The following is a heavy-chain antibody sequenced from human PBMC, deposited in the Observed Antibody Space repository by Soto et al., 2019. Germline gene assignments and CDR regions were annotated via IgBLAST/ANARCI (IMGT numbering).Heavy chain of an antibody. D-gene: IGHD6-13*01. V-gene: IGHV1-69*06. Sequence: SVKVSCKASGGTFSSYAISWVQQAPGQGLEWMGGIIPIFGTANYAQKFQGRVTSTADKSTSTAYMELSSLRSEDPAVYYCASRYGVAAAPFAYWGQGTLVTVSS. CDR2: IIPIFGTA. CDR1: GGTFSSYA. J-gene: IGHJ4*02. CDR3: ASRYGVAAAPFAY.